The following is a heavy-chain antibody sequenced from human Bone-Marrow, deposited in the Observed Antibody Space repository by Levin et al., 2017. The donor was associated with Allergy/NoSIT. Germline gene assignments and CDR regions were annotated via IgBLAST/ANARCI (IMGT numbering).Heavy chain of an antibody. CDR2: IYYSGST. D-gene: IGHD6-13*01. CDR3: ARKNPEPGIAAGNPAFDI. Sequence: SQTLSLTCTVSGGSISSGGYYWSWIRQHPGKGLEWIGYIYYSGSTYYNPSLKSRVTISVDTSKNQFSLKLSSVTAADTAVYYCARKNPEPGIAAGNPAFDIWGQGTMVTVSS. J-gene: IGHJ3*02. V-gene: IGHV4-31*03. CDR1: GGSISSGGYY.